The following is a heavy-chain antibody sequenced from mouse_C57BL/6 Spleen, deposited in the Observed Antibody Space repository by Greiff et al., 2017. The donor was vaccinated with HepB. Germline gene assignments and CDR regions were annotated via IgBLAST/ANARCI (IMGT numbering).Heavy chain of an antibody. V-gene: IGHV1-64*01. CDR3: ARVPNWDGGAMDY. D-gene: IGHD4-1*02. J-gene: IGHJ4*01. Sequence: VQLQQSGAELVKPGASVKLSCKASGYTFTSYWMHWVKQRPGQGLEWIGMIHPNSGSTNYNEKFKSKATLTVDKSSSTAYMQLSSLKSEDYAVYYCARVPNWDGGAMDYWGQGTSVTVSS. CDR2: IHPNSGST. CDR1: GYTFTSYW.